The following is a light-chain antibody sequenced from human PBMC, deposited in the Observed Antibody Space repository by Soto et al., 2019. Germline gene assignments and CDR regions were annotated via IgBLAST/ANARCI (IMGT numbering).Light chain of an antibody. CDR2: RAS. J-gene: IGKJ1*01. CDR1: QTIGSW. V-gene: IGKV1-5*03. CDR3: QQYNSYPT. Sequence: DIQMTQSPSTLSGSVGERVTITCRASQTIGSWLAWYQQKPGKAPRLLIFRASTLTSGVPSRFSGSGSGTESPPTISLLQPEYFASYYCQQYNSYPTFGQGTKVDI.